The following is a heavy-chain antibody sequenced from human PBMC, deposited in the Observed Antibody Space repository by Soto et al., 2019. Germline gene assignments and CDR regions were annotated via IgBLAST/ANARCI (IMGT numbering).Heavy chain of an antibody. Sequence: SETLSLTCTVSGGSISSGGYYWSWIRQHPGKGLEWIGYIYYSGSTYYNPSLKSRVTISVDTSKNQFSLKLSSVTAADTAVYYCARTDDSSGDFDYWGQGTLVTVP. CDR3: ARTDDSSGDFDY. J-gene: IGHJ4*02. V-gene: IGHV4-31*03. CDR1: GGSISSGGYY. D-gene: IGHD3-22*01. CDR2: IYYSGST.